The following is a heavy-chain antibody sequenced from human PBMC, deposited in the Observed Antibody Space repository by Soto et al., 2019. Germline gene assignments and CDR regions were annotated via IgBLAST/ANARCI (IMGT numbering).Heavy chain of an antibody. CDR3: ARVGTTVVTPRYYYYGMDV. D-gene: IGHD4-17*01. Sequence: QVQLVQSGAEVKKPGSSVKVSCKASGGTFSSYAISWVRQAPGQGLEWMGGIIPIFGTANYAQKFQGRVTITADESMSTAYMELISLRSEDTAVYYCARVGTTVVTPRYYYYGMDVWGQGTTVTVSS. CDR1: GGTFSSYA. CDR2: IIPIFGTA. J-gene: IGHJ6*02. V-gene: IGHV1-69*01.